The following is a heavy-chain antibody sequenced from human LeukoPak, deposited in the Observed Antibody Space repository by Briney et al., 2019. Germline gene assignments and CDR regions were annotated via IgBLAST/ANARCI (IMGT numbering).Heavy chain of an antibody. Sequence: SETLSLTCTVSDDSISSSSHFWGWIRQPPGKGLEWIGSISYSGTTYYNPSLKSRVTISVDTSKNRLSLNLSSVTAADTAVYYCARGLGWFDPWGQGTLVTVSS. J-gene: IGHJ5*02. V-gene: IGHV4-39*01. CDR2: ISYSGTT. CDR1: DDSISSSSHF. D-gene: IGHD3-10*01. CDR3: ARGLGWFDP.